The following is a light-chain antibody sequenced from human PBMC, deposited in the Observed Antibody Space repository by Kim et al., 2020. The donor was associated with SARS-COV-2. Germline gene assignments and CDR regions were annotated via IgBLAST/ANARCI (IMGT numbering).Light chain of an antibody. J-gene: IGKJ1*01. CDR2: APS. V-gene: IGKV1-16*01. Sequence: CVEDRVSISCRASHGSCGYLGLILQKPGKAPKSPFYAPSSLQGEAPSRLSGVGSGTHFTLTISSLQPEDFATYNCQQYDSVPPTFGQGTKVYIK. CDR1: HGSCGY. CDR3: QQYDSVPPT.